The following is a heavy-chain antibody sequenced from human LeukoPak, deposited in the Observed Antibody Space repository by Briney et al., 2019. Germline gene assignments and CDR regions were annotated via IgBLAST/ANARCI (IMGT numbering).Heavy chain of an antibody. CDR2: IKQDGSEK. CDR1: GFTFTKYW. V-gene: IGHV3-7*01. Sequence: GGSLRLSCAASGFTFTKYWMTWVRQAPGKGLEWVANIKQDGSEKFYVDSVKGRFTISRDNSKNTLYLQMNSLRAEDTAVYYCAKDRRSIAAPDYWGQGTLVTVSS. CDR3: AKDRRSIAAPDY. D-gene: IGHD6-6*01. J-gene: IGHJ4*02.